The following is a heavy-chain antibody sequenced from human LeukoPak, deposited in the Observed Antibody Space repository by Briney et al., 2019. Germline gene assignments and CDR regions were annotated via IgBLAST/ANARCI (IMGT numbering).Heavy chain of an antibody. J-gene: IGHJ4*02. V-gene: IGHV3-23*01. D-gene: IGHD3-22*01. CDR1: GFTFSSYA. Sequence: GGSLRLSCAVSGFTFSSYAMGWVRQPPGKGLEWVSAISGSGGSTYYADSVKGRFTLSRDNSKNTLYLQMNSLRAEDTAVYYCAKDLGYYDTSGYTAGDYWRQGTVIPVTS. CDR3: AKDLGYYDTSGYTAGDY. CDR2: ISGSGGST.